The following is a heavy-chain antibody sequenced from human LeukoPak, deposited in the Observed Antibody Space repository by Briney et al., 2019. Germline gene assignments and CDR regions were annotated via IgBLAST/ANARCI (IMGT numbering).Heavy chain of an antibody. D-gene: IGHD4-17*01. J-gene: IGHJ3*02. V-gene: IGHV3-48*03. CDR3: ARKPDYGDYDDAFDI. CDR2: ISSSGSTI. Sequence: PGGSLRLSCTISGFTFSSYEMNWVRQAPGKGLEWVSYISSSGSTIYYADSVKGRFTVSRDNSKNTLYLQMNSLRVADTAVYYCARKPDYGDYDDAFDIWGQGTMVAVSS. CDR1: GFTFSSYE.